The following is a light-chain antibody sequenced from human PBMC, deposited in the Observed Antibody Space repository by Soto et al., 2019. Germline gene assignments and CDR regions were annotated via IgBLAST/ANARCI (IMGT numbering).Light chain of an antibody. J-gene: IGKJ1*01. CDR3: QHYNSYWT. V-gene: IGKV1-5*03. CDR1: QSISTW. Sequence: DIQMTQAPSTLSASVGDRVTIPCRASQSISTWLAWYQQEPRKAPNLLIHKASSLQSGVPSRLSGSGSGTDFTLTISSLQPDDSPTYYCQHYNSYWTFGQGTKVDIK. CDR2: KAS.